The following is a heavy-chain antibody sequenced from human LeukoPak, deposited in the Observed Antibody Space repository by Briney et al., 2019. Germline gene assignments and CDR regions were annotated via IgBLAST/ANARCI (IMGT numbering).Heavy chain of an antibody. CDR2: ISAYNGNT. V-gene: IGHV1-18*04. D-gene: IGHD2-2*01. CDR3: ARESGVPAATWNYYGMDV. CDR1: GYTFTSYG. Sequence: ASVEVSCKASGYTFTSYGISWVRQAPGQGLEWMGWISAYNGNTNYAHKLQGRVTMTTDTSTSTAYMELRSLRSDDTAVYYCARESGVPAATWNYYGMDVWGKGTTVTVSS. J-gene: IGHJ6*04.